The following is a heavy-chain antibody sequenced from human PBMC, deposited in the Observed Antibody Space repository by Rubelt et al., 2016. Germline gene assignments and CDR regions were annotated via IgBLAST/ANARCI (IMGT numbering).Heavy chain of an antibody. J-gene: IGHJ6*02. D-gene: IGHD3/OR15-3a*01. V-gene: IGHV3-30*04. CDR3: AKDAGSNDLAVKSGGYYYYGMDV. CDR1: SYA. CDR2: ISYDGSNK. Sequence: SYAMHWVRQAPGKGLEWVAVISYDGSNKYYADSVKGRFTISRDNSKNTLYLQMNSLRAEDTAVYYCAKDAGSNDLAVKSGGYYYYGMDVWGQGTTVTVSS.